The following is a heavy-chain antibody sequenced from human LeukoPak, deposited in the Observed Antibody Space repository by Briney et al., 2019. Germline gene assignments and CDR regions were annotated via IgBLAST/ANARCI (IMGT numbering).Heavy chain of an antibody. CDR3: ARDEIRMNPRDHYYSYMDV. CDR2: ISSSSSYI. J-gene: IGHJ6*03. CDR1: GFTFSSYS. Sequence: KAGGSLRLSCAASGFTFSSYSMNWVRQAPGKGLEWVSSISSSSSYIFYADSVKGRFTISRDNANNSLYLQMNSLRAGDTAVYYCARDEIRMNPRDHYYSYMDVWGKGTTVTVSS. D-gene: IGHD1-14*01. V-gene: IGHV3-21*01.